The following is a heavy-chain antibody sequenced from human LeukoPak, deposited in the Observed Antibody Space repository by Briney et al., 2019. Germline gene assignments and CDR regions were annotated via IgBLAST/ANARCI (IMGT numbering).Heavy chain of an antibody. D-gene: IGHD3-16*01. CDR2: ISGSGGGT. CDR1: GITLSNYG. J-gene: IGHJ6*03. V-gene: IGHV3-23*01. CDR3: ARDKDYVRYYYMDV. Sequence: GGSLRLSCAVSGITLSNYGMSWVRQAPGKGLEWVAGISGSGGGTNYADSVKGRFTISRDNPKNTLYLQMHSLRAEDTAVYYCARDKDYVRYYYMDVWGKGTTVTVSS.